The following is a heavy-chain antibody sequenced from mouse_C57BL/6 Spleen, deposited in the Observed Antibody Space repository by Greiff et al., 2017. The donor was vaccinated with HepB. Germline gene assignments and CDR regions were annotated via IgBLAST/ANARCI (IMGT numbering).Heavy chain of an antibody. D-gene: IGHD3-3*01. CDR1: GYTFTSYD. CDR2: IYPRDGST. V-gene: IGHV1-85*01. CDR3: TRDKGDVDYAMDY. Sequence: VQLQQSGPELVKPGASVKLSCKASGYTFTSYDINWVKQRPGQGLEWIGWIYPRDGSTKYNEKFKGKATLTGDTSSSTAYMELHSLTSEDSAVYCCTRDKGDVDYAMDYWGQGTSVTVSS. J-gene: IGHJ4*01.